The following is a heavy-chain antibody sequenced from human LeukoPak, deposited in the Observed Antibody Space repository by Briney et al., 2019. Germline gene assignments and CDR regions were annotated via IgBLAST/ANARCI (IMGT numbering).Heavy chain of an antibody. J-gene: IGHJ2*01. CDR2: IETDGSIT. CDR3: ARVGLGEWYFDL. Sequence: GGSLRLSCAASGFTFSSYWMHWVRQAPGKGLVWVSRIETDGSITSYADSVKGRFTISRDNAKNTLYVQMNSLRVEDTAVYYCARVGLGEWYFDLWGRGTLVTVSS. V-gene: IGHV3-74*01. D-gene: IGHD1-26*01. CDR1: GFTFSSYW.